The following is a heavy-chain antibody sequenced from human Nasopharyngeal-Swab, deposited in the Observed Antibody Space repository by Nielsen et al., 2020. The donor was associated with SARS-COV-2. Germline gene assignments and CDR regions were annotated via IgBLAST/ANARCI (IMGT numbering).Heavy chain of an antibody. Sequence: RQAPGKGLEWIGSIYYSGSTYYNPSLKSRVTISVDTSKNQFSLKLSSVTAADTAVYYCARGGFGELLLGYWGQGTLVTVSS. J-gene: IGHJ4*02. V-gene: IGHV4-39*07. CDR2: IYYSGST. CDR3: ARGGFGELLLGY. D-gene: IGHD3-10*01.